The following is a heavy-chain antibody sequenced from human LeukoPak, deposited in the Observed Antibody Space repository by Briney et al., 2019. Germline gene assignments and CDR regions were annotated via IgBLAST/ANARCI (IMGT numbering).Heavy chain of an antibody. CDR1: GLTFSTYV. CDR2: ITGSSDAI. Sequence: GGSLRLSCAASGLTFSTYVMTWVRQAPGKGLEWVSIITGSSDAIHYAGSVKGRFTISRDNSKNTPYLQMNSLRPEDTALYYCAKGRPNGQQLAAYWGQGTLVTVSS. D-gene: IGHD6-13*01. V-gene: IGHV3-23*01. CDR3: AKGRPNGQQLAAY. J-gene: IGHJ4*02.